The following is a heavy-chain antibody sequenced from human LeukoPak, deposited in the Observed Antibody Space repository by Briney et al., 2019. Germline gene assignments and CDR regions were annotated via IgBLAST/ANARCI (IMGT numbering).Heavy chain of an antibody. J-gene: IGHJ6*02. Sequence: PGGSLRLSCAASGFSFSTHTMNWVRQAPGKGLEWVSSITSTSSYIFYADSVKGRFTISRDNPKNSLYLQMNSLSAEDTAVYYCARERGSDVYYYYAMDVWGQGTTVTVSS. D-gene: IGHD1-26*01. V-gene: IGHV3-21*01. CDR3: ARERGSDVYYYYAMDV. CDR2: ITSTSSYI. CDR1: GFSFSTHT.